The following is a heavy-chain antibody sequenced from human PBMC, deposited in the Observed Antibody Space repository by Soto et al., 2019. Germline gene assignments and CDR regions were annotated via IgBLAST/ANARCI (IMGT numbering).Heavy chain of an antibody. CDR1: GGSINTNNYY. D-gene: IGHD2-15*01. CDR2: VFCNGTT. V-gene: IGHV4-39*01. J-gene: IGHJ5*02. Sequence: LSLTCTVSGGSINTNNYYWGWVRQPPGKGLEWIGSVFCNGTTYYSPSLKSRVTISLATSRTQFSLRLKSVTAADTAVYYCARLVVVSPVANAWGQGTLVTVSS. CDR3: ARLVVVSPVANA.